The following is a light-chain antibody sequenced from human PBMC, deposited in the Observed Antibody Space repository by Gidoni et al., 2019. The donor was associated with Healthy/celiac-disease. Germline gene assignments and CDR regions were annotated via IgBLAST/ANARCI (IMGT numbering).Light chain of an antibody. CDR2: DAS. J-gene: IGKJ2*01. CDR1: QSISSW. CDR3: QQYNSYSYT. V-gene: IGKV1-5*01. Sequence: DIQMTQSPSTLSASVGDRVTITCRASQSISSWLAWYQQKPGKAPKLLIYDASRLESGVPSRFSGSGSGIEFTLTISSLQPDDFATYYCQQYNSYSYTFGQGTKLEIK.